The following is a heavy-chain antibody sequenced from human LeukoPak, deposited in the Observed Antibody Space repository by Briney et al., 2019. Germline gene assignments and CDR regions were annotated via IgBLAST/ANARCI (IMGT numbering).Heavy chain of an antibody. V-gene: IGHV3-23*01. J-gene: IGHJ6*02. D-gene: IGHD2-15*01. Sequence: GGSLRLSCAASGFTFDDYAMSWVRQAPGKGLEWVSGINDRGSHTYYAESVKGWFTISRDNSKNTLYLQMNSLRAEDTAVYFCAKGLLPDRLRFGMDVWGQGTTVTVSS. CDR1: GFTFDDYA. CDR2: INDRGSHT. CDR3: AKGLLPDRLRFGMDV.